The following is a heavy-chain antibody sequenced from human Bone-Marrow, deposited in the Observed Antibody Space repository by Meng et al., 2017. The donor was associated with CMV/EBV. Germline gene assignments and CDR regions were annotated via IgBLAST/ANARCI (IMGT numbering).Heavy chain of an antibody. CDR3: AKGRGPNYGQLDY. V-gene: IGHV3-33*06. CDR1: GFTFSSYW. CDR2: IWYDGGTK. D-gene: IGHD4-17*01. Sequence: VQLVESGGGLVQPGGSLRLSCAASGFTFSSYWMHWVRQAPGKGLEWVAVIWYDGGTKYYADSVKGRFTISRDNSEKTLYVQMNSLRAEDTAVYYCAKGRGPNYGQLDYWGQGTLVTVSS. J-gene: IGHJ4*02.